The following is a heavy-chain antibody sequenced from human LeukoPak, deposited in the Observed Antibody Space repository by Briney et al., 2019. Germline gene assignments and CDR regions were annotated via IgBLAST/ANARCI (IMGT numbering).Heavy chain of an antibody. D-gene: IGHD3-10*01. V-gene: IGHV4-4*07. CDR1: GGSISSYY. CDR2: IYTSGST. CDR3: AREQVTMVRGVYYYFDY. J-gene: IGHJ4*02. Sequence: SETLSLTCTVSGGSISSYYWSWIQQPAGKGLEWIGHIYTSGSTNYNPSLRSRVTMSVDTSKNQFSLKLSSVTAADTAVYYCAREQVTMVRGVYYYFDYWGQGTLVTGSS.